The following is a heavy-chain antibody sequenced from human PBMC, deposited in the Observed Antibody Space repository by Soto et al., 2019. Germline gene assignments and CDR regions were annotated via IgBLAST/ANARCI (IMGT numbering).Heavy chain of an antibody. J-gene: IGHJ4*02. Sequence: QVQLVQSGAEVKEPGASVTVSCTASGYTFTASYIHWVRQAPGQGLEWMGVLNPDGGSTMYIRKFRGRVTLPRDMSTRTVHMVLSAPSSDDTATYHCARDEGAAPGFQYWGQGTPVNVFS. D-gene: IGHD6-25*01. CDR2: LNPDGGST. V-gene: IGHV1-46*01. CDR1: GYTFTASY. CDR3: ARDEGAAPGFQY.